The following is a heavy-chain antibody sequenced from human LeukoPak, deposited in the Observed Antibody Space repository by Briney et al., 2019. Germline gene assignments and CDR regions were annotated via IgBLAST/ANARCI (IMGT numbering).Heavy chain of an antibody. Sequence: GGSLRLSCTASGFSSYSLNWVRQAPGKGLEWVSSINSGSDYIYYADSVKGRFTISRDNAKNSLYLQMNSLRAGDTAVYYCARGSAIVGATGYYNGMDVWGQGTTVTVSS. D-gene: IGHD1-26*01. CDR2: INSGSDYI. J-gene: IGHJ6*02. V-gene: IGHV3-21*01. CDR1: GFSSYS. CDR3: ARGSAIVGATGYYNGMDV.